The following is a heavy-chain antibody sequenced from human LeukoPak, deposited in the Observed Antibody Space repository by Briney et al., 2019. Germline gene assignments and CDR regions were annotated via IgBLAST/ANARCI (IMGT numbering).Heavy chain of an antibody. Sequence: GPVKVSCKASGYTFSGYYMHCVRQAPGQGLEWMGWINPNSGATKFAQKFQGRVSMTRDTSISTAYMELSRLRSDDTAVYYCARVLQHYYDSSGYIDYWGQGTLVTVSS. CDR2: INPNSGAT. V-gene: IGHV1-2*02. CDR1: GYTFSGYY. CDR3: ARVLQHYYDSSGYIDY. D-gene: IGHD3-22*01. J-gene: IGHJ4*02.